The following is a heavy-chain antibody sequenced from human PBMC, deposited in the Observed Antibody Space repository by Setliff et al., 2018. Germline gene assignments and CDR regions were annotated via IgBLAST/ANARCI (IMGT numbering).Heavy chain of an antibody. CDR1: GYTLTTYF. V-gene: IGHV7-4-1*02. J-gene: IGHJ4*02. CDR3: ATGSLVAAGTGH. D-gene: IGHD6-13*01. Sequence: ASVKVSCKASGYTLTTYFMNWVRQAPGQGLEWMGYINTRTGTPMYAQGFTGRFVFSLDPSVSTAYLQISSLKAEDTALYYCATGSLVAAGTGHWGQGTLVTFSS. CDR2: INTRTGTP.